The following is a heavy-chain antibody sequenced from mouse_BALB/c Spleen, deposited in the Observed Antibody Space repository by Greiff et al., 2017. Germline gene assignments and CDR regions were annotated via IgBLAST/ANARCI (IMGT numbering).Heavy chain of an antibody. J-gene: IGHJ1*01. Sequence: DVHLVESGGGLVQPGGSLKLSCAASGFTFSSYGMSWVRQTPDKRLELVATINSNGGSTYYPDSVKGRFTISRDNAKNTLYLQMSSLKSEDTAMYYCARPPRYFDVWGAGTTVTVSS. V-gene: IGHV5-6-3*01. CDR2: INSNGGST. CDR1: GFTFSSYG. CDR3: ARPPRYFDV.